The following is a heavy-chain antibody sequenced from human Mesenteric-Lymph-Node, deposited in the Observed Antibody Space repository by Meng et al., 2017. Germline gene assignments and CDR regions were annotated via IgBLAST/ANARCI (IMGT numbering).Heavy chain of an antibody. V-gene: IGHV1-2*02. CDR2: INPNSGGT. Sequence: ASVKVSCKASGYTFTGYYMHWVRQAPGQGLEWMGWINPNSGGTNYAQKFQGRVTMTRDTSISTAYMELSRLRSDDTAVYYCATGEGDPGYCSGGSCYFGHFSYYYGMDVWGQGTTVTVSS. J-gene: IGHJ6*02. CDR1: GYTFTGYY. CDR3: ATGEGDPGYCSGGSCYFGHFSYYYGMDV. D-gene: IGHD2-15*01.